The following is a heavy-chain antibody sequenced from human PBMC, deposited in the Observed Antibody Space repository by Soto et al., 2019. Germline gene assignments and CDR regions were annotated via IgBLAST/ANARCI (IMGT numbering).Heavy chain of an antibody. CDR1: SGSITSGGYY. J-gene: IGHJ1*01. CDR2: IYYSGST. D-gene: IGHD6-13*01. V-gene: IGHV4-61*08. Sequence: TSETLSLTCTVSSGSITSGGYYWSWIRQLPGKGLEYIGYIYYSGSTNYNPSLKSRVTISVDTSKNQFSLKLSSVTAADTAVYYCAREERSSWYAEYFQHWGQGTLVTVSS. CDR3: AREERSSWYAEYFQH.